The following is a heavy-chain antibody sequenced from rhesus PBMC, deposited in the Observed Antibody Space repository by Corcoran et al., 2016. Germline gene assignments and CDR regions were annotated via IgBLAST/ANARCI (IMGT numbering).Heavy chain of an antibody. J-gene: IGHJ4*01. V-gene: IGHV4-169*01. CDR3: ARGYSGYSYFDY. Sequence: QLQLQESGPGLVKPSETLSVTCAVSGGSISSSYWSWIRQAPGKGLEWLGYIYGSGSSTNYNPSLKSRVTLSVDTSTNQLSLKLSAVTAADTAVYYCARGYSGYSYFDYWGQGVLVTVSS. CDR1: GGSISSSY. D-gene: IGHD5-24*01. CDR2: IYGSGSST.